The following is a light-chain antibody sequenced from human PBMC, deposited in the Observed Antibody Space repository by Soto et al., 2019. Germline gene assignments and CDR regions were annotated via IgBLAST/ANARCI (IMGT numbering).Light chain of an antibody. CDR3: SSYTATRTDV. CDR1: SSDVGGYNY. J-gene: IGLJ1*01. V-gene: IGLV2-14*01. CDR2: GVN. Sequence: QSDLTPPASVSGSPGQSVTISCTGTSSDVGGYNYVSWYQQLPGEAPKLIIYGVNDRHSGVSNRFSGSKSGNTASLSVSGLQAEDEGDYYCSSYTATRTDVFGTGTKLNVL.